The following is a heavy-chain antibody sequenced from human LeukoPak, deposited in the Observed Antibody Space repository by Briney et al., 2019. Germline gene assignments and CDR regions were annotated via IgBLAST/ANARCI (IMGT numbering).Heavy chain of an antibody. D-gene: IGHD2-21*02. Sequence: GGSLRLSCGASGFTFSSYGMHWVRQAPGKGLEWVAFIRYDGSNKYYADSVKGRFTISRDNSKNTLYLQMNSLRAEDTAVYYCARELAYCGGDGYDHDYWGQGTLVTVSS. CDR2: IRYDGSNK. J-gene: IGHJ4*02. CDR1: GFTFSSYG. CDR3: ARELAYCGGDGYDHDY. V-gene: IGHV3-30*02.